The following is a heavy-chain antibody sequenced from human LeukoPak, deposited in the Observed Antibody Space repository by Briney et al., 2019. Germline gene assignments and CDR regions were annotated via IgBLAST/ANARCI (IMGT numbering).Heavy chain of an antibody. D-gene: IGHD3-10*01. J-gene: IGHJ4*02. V-gene: IGHV1-2*02. CDR2: INPNTGDT. Sequence: GASVEVSCKASGYTFTDYYMHWVRQAPGQGLEWMGWINPNTGDTNYAQKFQGRVTMTRDTSISTAYMELNRLRSDDTAVYYCARDRGYGDYWGQGGLVTVSS. CDR3: ARDRGYGDY. CDR1: GYTFTDYY.